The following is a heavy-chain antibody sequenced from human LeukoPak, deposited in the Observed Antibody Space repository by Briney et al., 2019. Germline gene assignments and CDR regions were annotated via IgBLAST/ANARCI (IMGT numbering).Heavy chain of an antibody. CDR3: ASDRGSNYDFWSGYYSYYYYMDV. V-gene: IGHV4-59*01. Sequence: PSETLSLTCTVSGGSISSYYWSWIRQPPGKGLEWIGYIYYSGSTNYNPSLKSRVTISVDTSKNQFSLKLSSVTAADTAVYYCASDRGSNYDFWSGYYSYYYYMDVWGKGTTVTVSS. CDR2: IYYSGST. J-gene: IGHJ6*03. D-gene: IGHD3-3*01. CDR1: GGSISSYY.